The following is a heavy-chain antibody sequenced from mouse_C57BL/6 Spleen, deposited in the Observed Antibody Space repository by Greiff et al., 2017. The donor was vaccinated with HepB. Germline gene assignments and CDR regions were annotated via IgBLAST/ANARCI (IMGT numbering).Heavy chain of an antibody. D-gene: IGHD2-5*01. Sequence: EVMLVESGGGLVKPGGSLKLSCAASGFTFSSYTMSWVRQTPEKRLEWVATISGGGGNTYYPDSVKGRFTISRDNAKNTLYLQMSSLRSEDTALYYCARHKAYYSNYFDYWGQGTTLTVSS. J-gene: IGHJ2*01. CDR2: ISGGGGNT. CDR3: ARHKAYYSNYFDY. V-gene: IGHV5-9*01. CDR1: GFTFSSYT.